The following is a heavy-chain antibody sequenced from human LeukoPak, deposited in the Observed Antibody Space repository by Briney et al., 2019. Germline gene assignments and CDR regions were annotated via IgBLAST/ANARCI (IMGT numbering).Heavy chain of an antibody. Sequence: GGSLRLSCAASGFTFSNYAMSWVRQAPGKGLEWVANIKQDGSETYYVDSVKGRFTISRDNAKNSLSLQMNSLRAEDTAVYYCARLGGRNSPLGYWGQGTLVTVSS. V-gene: IGHV3-7*01. D-gene: IGHD3-16*01. J-gene: IGHJ4*02. CDR3: ARLGGRNSPLGY. CDR1: GFTFSNYA. CDR2: IKQDGSET.